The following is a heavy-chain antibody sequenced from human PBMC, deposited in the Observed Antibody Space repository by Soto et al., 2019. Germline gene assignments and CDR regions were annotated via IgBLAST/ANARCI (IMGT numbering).Heavy chain of an antibody. CDR3: ARDKGWHGHSFDY. J-gene: IGHJ4*02. D-gene: IGHD6-19*01. CDR2: IIPILGIA. V-gene: IGHV1-69*04. Sequence: ASVKVSCKASGGTFSSYTISWVRQAPGQGLEWMGRIIPILGIANYAQKFQGRVTITADKSTSTAYMELSSLRSEDTAVYYCARDKGWHGHSFDYWGQGTLVTVSS. CDR1: GGTFSSYT.